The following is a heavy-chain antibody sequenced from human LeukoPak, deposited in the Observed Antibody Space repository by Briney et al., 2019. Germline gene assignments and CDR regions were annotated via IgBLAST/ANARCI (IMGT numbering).Heavy chain of an antibody. CDR2: ISYDGSNK. CDR1: GFTFSSYA. CDR3: ARDLGYSYGYFDY. Sequence: GGSLRLSCAASGFTFSSYAMHWVRQAPGKGLEWVAVISYDGSNKYYADSVKGRFTIPRDNSKNTLYLQMNSLRAEDTAVYYCARDLGYSYGYFDYWGQGTLVTVSS. J-gene: IGHJ4*02. V-gene: IGHV3-30-3*01. D-gene: IGHD5-18*01.